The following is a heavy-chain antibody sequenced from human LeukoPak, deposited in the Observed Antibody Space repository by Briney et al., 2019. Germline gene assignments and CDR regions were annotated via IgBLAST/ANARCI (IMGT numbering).Heavy chain of an antibody. CDR1: GFTFSSYW. CDR2: IKQDGSEK. CDR3: AKRRGLELTYYYHVDV. V-gene: IGHV3-7*03. J-gene: IGHJ6*03. D-gene: IGHD1-7*01. Sequence: PGGSLRLSCAASGFTFSSYWMSWVRQAPGKGLEWVANIKQDGSEKYYVDSVKGRFTISRDNSKNTLYLQMNSLRADDTAVYYCAKRRGLELTYYYHVDVWGKGTTVTVSS.